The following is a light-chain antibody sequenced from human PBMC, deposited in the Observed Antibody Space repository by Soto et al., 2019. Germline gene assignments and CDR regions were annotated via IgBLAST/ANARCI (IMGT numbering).Light chain of an antibody. V-gene: IGLV2-8*01. Sequence: QSVLTPTPSASGSPGQSVTISYPGTSIDVGGYNYVSWYQQHPGKAPKLMIYEVFKRPSGVPDRFSGSKSGNTASLTVSGLQAEDEADYYCSSYAGSNNFDVFGTGTKVTVL. CDR3: SSYAGSNNFDV. CDR2: EVF. J-gene: IGLJ1*01. CDR1: SIDVGGYNY.